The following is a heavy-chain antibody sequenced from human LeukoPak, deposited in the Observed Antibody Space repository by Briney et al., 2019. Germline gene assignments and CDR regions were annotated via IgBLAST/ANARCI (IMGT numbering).Heavy chain of an antibody. CDR2: ISSSGSTI. Sequence: GGSLRLSCTVSGFTFSGYEMNWVRQAPGKGLEWVSYISSSGSTIFYADSVKGRFTISRDNAKNSLYLRMNSLRAEDTAVYLCARDQTGNIDYWGQGTLVTVSS. CDR1: GFTFSGYE. V-gene: IGHV3-48*03. J-gene: IGHJ4*02. CDR3: ARDQTGNIDY.